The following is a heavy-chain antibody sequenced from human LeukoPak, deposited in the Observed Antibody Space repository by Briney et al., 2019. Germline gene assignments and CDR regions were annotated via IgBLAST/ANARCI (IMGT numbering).Heavy chain of an antibody. J-gene: IGHJ4*02. CDR1: GFTFSSYS. CDR2: ISSSSSTI. D-gene: IGHD6-13*01. Sequence: GGSLRLSCAASGFTFSSYSMNWVRQAPGKGLEWVSYISSSSSTIYYADSVKGRFTISRDNAKNSLYLQMNSLRSDDTAAYYCARAKTSGLAAAADYWGQGTLVTVSS. V-gene: IGHV3-48*01. CDR3: ARAKTSGLAAAADY.